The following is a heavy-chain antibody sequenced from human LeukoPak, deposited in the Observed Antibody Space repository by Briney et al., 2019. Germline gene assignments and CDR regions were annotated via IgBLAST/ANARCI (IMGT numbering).Heavy chain of an antibody. CDR3: ARDSGLFDYYDSSGYYPFDY. CDR1: GFTFSSYW. V-gene: IGHV3-7*03. J-gene: IGHJ4*02. Sequence: GGSLRLSCAASGFTFSSYWMSWVRQAPGKGLEWVANIKKDGSEKYYVDSVKGRFTISRDNSKNTLYLQMNSLRAEDTAVYYCARDSGLFDYYDSSGYYPFDYWGQGTLVTVSS. CDR2: IKKDGSEK. D-gene: IGHD3-22*01.